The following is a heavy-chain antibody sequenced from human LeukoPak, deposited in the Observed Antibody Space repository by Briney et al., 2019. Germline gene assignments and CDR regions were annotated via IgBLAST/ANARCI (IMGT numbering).Heavy chain of an antibody. D-gene: IGHD6-13*01. CDR3: ARYKQQLVGRTHFDY. CDR1: GYSISSGYY. Sequence: PSETLSLTCAVSGYSISSGYYWGRIRQPPGQGLEWIGRIYHRGRTYYNPYLKSRVTISVDTSKNQFSLKLSSVTAGDTSVYYCARYKQQLVGRTHFDYWGQGTLVTVSS. J-gene: IGHJ4*02. CDR2: IYHRGRT. V-gene: IGHV4-38-2*01.